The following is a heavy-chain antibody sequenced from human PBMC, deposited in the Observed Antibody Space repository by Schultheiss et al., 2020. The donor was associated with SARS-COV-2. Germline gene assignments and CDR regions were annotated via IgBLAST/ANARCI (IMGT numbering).Heavy chain of an antibody. CDR3: ARRRWGWYYFDY. CDR1: GFTFSSYA. J-gene: IGHJ4*02. V-gene: IGHV3-48*04. Sequence: GGSLRLSCAASGFTFSSYAMSWVRQAPGKGLEWVSSISSSGSTIYYADSVKGRFTISRDNAKNSLYLQMNSLRAEDTAVYYCARRRWGWYYFDYWGQGTLVTVSS. CDR2: ISSSGSTI. D-gene: IGHD6-19*01.